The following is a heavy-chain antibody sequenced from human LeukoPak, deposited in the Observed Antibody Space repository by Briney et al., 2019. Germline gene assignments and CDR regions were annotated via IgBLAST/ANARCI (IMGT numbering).Heavy chain of an antibody. D-gene: IGHD6-19*01. CDR2: MTPNSGRT. Sequence: ASVKVSCKASGYTFTIYDIHWVRQATGQGLEWMGWMTPNSGRTGFAQKFQGRVTMTRNTSISTVYLELSSLRSEDTAVYYCARDRADSSGWSLEVRDAFDIWGQGTMVTVSS. V-gene: IGHV1-8*01. CDR1: GYTFTIYD. CDR3: ARDRADSSGWSLEVRDAFDI. J-gene: IGHJ3*02.